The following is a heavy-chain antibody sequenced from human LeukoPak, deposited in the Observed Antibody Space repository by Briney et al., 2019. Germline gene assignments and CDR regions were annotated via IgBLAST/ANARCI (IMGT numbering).Heavy chain of an antibody. J-gene: IGHJ4*02. V-gene: IGHV3-23*01. CDR1: GFTFSSYA. Sequence: GGSLRLSCAASGFTFSSYAMSWGCQAPGKGLGWGSAISGSGGSTSYADSVKGRFTIYRDNSKNTLYLQMNSLRAEDTAVYYCAKRTDSSGHNGLAWGQGTLVTVSS. CDR3: AKRTDSSGHNGLA. CDR2: ISGSGGST. D-gene: IGHD3-22*01.